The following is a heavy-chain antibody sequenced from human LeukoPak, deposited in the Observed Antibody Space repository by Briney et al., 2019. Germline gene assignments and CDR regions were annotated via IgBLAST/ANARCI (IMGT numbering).Heavy chain of an antibody. V-gene: IGHV3-13*04. Sequence: GGSLRLSCAASGFTFTTYDMHWVRQVAGKGLEWVSAITPVGDAYYYGSVRGRFTISRDNAKNSLYLQMSSLGAGDTAVYFCLRENSGGIIAEFDYWGQGTSVTVSS. CDR3: LRENSGGIIAEFDY. D-gene: IGHD4-23*01. CDR2: ITPVGDA. J-gene: IGHJ4*02. CDR1: GFTFTTYD.